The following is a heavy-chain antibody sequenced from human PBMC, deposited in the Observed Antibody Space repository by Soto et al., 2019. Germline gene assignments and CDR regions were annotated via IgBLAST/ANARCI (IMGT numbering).Heavy chain of an antibody. J-gene: IGHJ4*02. V-gene: IGHV4-39*01. CDR1: GGSISSSSYY. D-gene: IGHD2-8*01. CDR2: IYYSGST. CDR3: ARRNEAWRPFDY. Sequence: QLQLQESGPGLVKPSETLSLTCTVSGGSISSSSYYWGWIRQPPGKGLEWIGSIYYSGSTYYNPSLKSRVTLSVDTSKNQFSLKLSSVTAADTAVYYCARRNEAWRPFDYWGQGTLVTVSS.